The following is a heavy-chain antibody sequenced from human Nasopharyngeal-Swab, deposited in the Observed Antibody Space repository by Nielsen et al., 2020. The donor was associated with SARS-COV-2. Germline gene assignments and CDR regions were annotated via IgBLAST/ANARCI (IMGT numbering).Heavy chain of an antibody. CDR2: INPSGGST. Sequence: ASVKVSCKASGYTFTSYYMHWVRQAPGQGLEWMGIINPSGGSTSYAQKFQGRVTMTRDTSTSTVYMELSSLRSEDTAVYYCARGGEMATITRVAFDIWGQGTMVTVSS. CDR1: GYTFTSYY. D-gene: IGHD5-24*01. J-gene: IGHJ3*02. CDR3: ARGGEMATITRVAFDI. V-gene: IGHV1-46*01.